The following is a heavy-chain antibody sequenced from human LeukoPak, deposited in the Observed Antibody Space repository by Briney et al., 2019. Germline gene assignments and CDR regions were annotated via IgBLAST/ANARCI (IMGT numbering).Heavy chain of an antibody. D-gene: IGHD6-13*01. Sequence: GGSLRLSCAASGFTFNYYWLTWVRQAPGKGLEWVANIQQDGSEKYYVDSVKGRFIISRDNAKNTLYLQMNSLRAEDTAVYYCARVGIAAAGISNWGQGTLVTVSS. CDR1: GFTFNYYW. CDR2: IQQDGSEK. V-gene: IGHV3-7*01. CDR3: ARVGIAAAGISN. J-gene: IGHJ4*02.